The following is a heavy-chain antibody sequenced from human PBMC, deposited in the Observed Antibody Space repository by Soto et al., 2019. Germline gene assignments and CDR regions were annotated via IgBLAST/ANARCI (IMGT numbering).Heavy chain of an antibody. Sequence: EVQLVESGGGLVKPGGSLRLSCAASGFTFSSYSINWVRQAPGKGLEWVSSIRSDSTYIYYADSVKGRFTISRDNAKNSLYLQMNSLIAEDTAVYYCARKGYGDYGGMDVWGQGTTVTVSS. J-gene: IGHJ6*02. CDR1: GFTFSSYS. CDR2: IRSDSTYI. V-gene: IGHV3-21*01. CDR3: ARKGYGDYGGMDV. D-gene: IGHD4-17*01.